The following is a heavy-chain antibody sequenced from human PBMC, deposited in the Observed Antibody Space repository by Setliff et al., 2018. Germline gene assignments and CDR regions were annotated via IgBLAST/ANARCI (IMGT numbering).Heavy chain of an antibody. Sequence: SETLSLTCAVYGDSLSDYYWSWIRQPPGKGLEWIGEINHSGSTNYNPSLESRVTISVDTSKNQFSLKLSSVTAADTAVYYCARTWIQLWLGRDAFDIWGQGTMVTVSS. V-gene: IGHV4-34*01. CDR2: INHSGST. D-gene: IGHD5-18*01. CDR3: ARTWIQLWLGRDAFDI. J-gene: IGHJ3*02. CDR1: GDSLSDYY.